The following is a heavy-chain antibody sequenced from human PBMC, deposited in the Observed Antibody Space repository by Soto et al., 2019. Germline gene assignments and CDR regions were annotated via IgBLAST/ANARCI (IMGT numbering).Heavy chain of an antibody. D-gene: IGHD1-26*01. CDR3: ARSPSGSYGGYYYGMEV. V-gene: IGHV5-51*01. Sequence: PGESLKISCKGSGYSFTSYWIGWVRQMPGKGLEWMGIIYPGDSDTRYSPSFQGQVTISADKSISTAYLQWSSLKASDTAMYYCARSPSGSYGGYYYGMEVWGQGTTVTVSS. CDR1: GYSFTSYW. CDR2: IYPGDSDT. J-gene: IGHJ6*02.